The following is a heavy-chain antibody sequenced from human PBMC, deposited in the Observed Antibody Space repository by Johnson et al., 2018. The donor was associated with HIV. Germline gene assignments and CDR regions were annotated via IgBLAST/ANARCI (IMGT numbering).Heavy chain of an antibody. CDR1: GFTFSSYS. CDR2: ISYDGSNK. CDR3: AKDFGSGWADAFDI. V-gene: IGHV3-30*04. J-gene: IGHJ3*02. D-gene: IGHD6-19*01. Sequence: QVQLVESGGGVVQPGRSLRLSCAASGFTFSSYSMHWVRQAPGKGLEWVAVISYDGSNKYYVDAVKGRFTISRDNSKNTVYLQMNSLRTEDSALDYCAKDFGSGWADAFDIWGQGTGVTISS.